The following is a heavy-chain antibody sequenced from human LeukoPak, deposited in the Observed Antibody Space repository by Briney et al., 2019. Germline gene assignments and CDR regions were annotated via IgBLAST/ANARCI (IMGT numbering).Heavy chain of an antibody. CDR2: IIPIFGTA. D-gene: IGHD3-22*01. Sequence: SVKVSCNASGGTFSSYSISWVRQAPGQGLEWMGGIIPIFGTANYAQKYQGRVTITADESTSTAYMALSSLRSEDTAVYYCASHPNYYDSSGYFDAFDIWGQGTMVTVSS. V-gene: IGHV1-69*13. CDR1: GGTFSSYS. J-gene: IGHJ3*02. CDR3: ASHPNYYDSSGYFDAFDI.